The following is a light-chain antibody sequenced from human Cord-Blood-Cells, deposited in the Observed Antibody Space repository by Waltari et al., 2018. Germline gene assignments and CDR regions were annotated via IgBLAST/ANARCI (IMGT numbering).Light chain of an antibody. Sequence: QSALTQPASVSGSPGQSITISSTGTSSEVGGYNYVSWYQQHPGKAPKLMIYDVSNRPSGVSNRFSGSKSGNTASLTISGLQAEDEADYYCSSYTSSSTWVFGGGTKLTVL. CDR3: SSYTSSSTWV. V-gene: IGLV2-14*01. CDR1: SSEVGGYNY. J-gene: IGLJ3*02. CDR2: DVS.